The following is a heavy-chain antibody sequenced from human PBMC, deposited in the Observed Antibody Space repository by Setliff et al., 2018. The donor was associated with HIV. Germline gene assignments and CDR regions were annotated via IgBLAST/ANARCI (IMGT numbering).Heavy chain of an antibody. Sequence: GASVKVSCKASGGTFSSYAISWVRQAPGQGLEWMGGIIPILGIANYAQKFQGRVTITADKSTSTAYMELSSLRSEDTAVYYCARASTPSRNGRYNFQHWGQGTLVTVSS. CDR2: IIPILGIA. J-gene: IGHJ1*01. CDR1: GGTFSSYA. D-gene: IGHD1-1*01. CDR3: ARASTPSRNGRYNFQH. V-gene: IGHV1-69*10.